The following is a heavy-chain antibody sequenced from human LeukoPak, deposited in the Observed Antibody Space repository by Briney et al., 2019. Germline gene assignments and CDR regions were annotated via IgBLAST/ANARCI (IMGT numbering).Heavy chain of an antibody. J-gene: IGHJ3*02. Sequence: SETLSLTCTASGGSISSSSYYWGWIRQPPGKGLEWIGSIYYSGSTYYNPSLKSRVTISVDTSKNQFSLKLSSVTAADTAVYYCARARRAAPDAFDIWGQGTMVTVSS. CDR3: ARARRAAPDAFDI. CDR2: IYYSGST. D-gene: IGHD6-13*01. CDR1: GGSISSSSYY. V-gene: IGHV4-39*01.